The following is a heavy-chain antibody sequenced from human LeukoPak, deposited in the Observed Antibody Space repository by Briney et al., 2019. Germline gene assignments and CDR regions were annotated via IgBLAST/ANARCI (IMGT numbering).Heavy chain of an antibody. CDR1: GFTFSSYS. V-gene: IGHV3-48*01. Sequence: GGSLRLSCAASGFTFSSYSMNWVRQAPGKGLEWVSYISSSSSTIYYADSVKGRFTISRDNAKNSLYLQMNSLRAEDTAVYYCARGPIAAAGRTPFDYWGQGTLVTVSS. CDR3: ARGPIAAAGRTPFDY. J-gene: IGHJ4*02. CDR2: ISSSSSTI. D-gene: IGHD6-13*01.